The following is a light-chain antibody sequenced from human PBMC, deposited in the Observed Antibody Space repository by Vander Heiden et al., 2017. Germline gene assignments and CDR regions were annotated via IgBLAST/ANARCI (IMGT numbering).Light chain of an antibody. J-gene: IGLJ2*01. Sequence: QSVLTQPSSASGTPGQRVTISCSGSSSNIGSNTVNWYQHLPGTAPKLLIYSNNQRPSGVPDRFSGSKSGTSASLAISGLQSEDEAHYYCAAWDDSLNGVVFGGGTKLTVL. V-gene: IGLV1-44*01. CDR2: SNN. CDR1: SSNIGSNT. CDR3: AAWDDSLNGVV.